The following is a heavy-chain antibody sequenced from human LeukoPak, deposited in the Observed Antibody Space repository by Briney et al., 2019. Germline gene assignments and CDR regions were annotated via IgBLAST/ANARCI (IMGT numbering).Heavy chain of an antibody. J-gene: IGHJ3*02. CDR2: IRYDGSRK. D-gene: IGHD4/OR15-4a*01. CDR1: GYTFTSYG. V-gene: IGHV3-30*02. Sequence: SCKASGYTFTSYGMHWVRQAPDKGLEWVAFIRYDGSRKYYADSVKGRFTISRDNSKNTLYLQMNSLRAEDTAMYYCAKVSLNMVNDAFDIWGQGTMVSVSS. CDR3: AKVSLNMVNDAFDI.